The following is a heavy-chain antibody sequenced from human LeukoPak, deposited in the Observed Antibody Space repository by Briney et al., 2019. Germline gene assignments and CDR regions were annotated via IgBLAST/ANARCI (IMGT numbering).Heavy chain of an antibody. CDR3: ATGYSSGWQTQFFDY. CDR1: GYTLTELS. Sequence: DSVKVSCKVSGYTLTELSMHWVRQAPGKGLEWMGGFDPEDGETIYAQKFQGRVTMTEDTSTDTAYMELSSLRSEDTAVYYCATGYSSGWQTQFFDYWGQGTLVTVSS. CDR2: FDPEDGET. V-gene: IGHV1-24*01. D-gene: IGHD6-19*01. J-gene: IGHJ4*02.